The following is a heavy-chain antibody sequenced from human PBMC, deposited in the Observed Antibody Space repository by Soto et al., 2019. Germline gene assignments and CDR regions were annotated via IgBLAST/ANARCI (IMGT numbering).Heavy chain of an antibody. J-gene: IGHJ4*02. CDR3: AKRRGAGGHFDY. CDR1: GFTFSSYA. V-gene: IGHV3-23*01. CDR2: VSIGGST. D-gene: IGHD2-15*01. Sequence: GGSLRLSCAASGFTFSSYAMGWVRQGPGKGLEWVAVVSIGGSTHYADSVRGRFTISRDNSKNTLSLQMNSLTAEDTAVYFCAKRRGAGGHFDYWGQGALVTVST.